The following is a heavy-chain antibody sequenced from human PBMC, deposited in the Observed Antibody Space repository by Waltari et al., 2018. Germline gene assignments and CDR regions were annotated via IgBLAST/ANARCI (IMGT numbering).Heavy chain of an antibody. D-gene: IGHD7-27*01. V-gene: IGHV3-23*01. J-gene: IGHJ3*02. CDR1: GFTCTTYA. CDR2: IDGSGGST. CDR3: AKDILDWGSAFDI. Sequence: VQLLEFGGDLWQRGGSLRLWCAASGFTCTTYAMSWVCHAPGKGLEWVSAIDGSGGSTNYADSVKGRFTISRDNSKNTLYLQMNSLRAEDAALYYCAKDILDWGSAFDIWGRGTTVTVSS.